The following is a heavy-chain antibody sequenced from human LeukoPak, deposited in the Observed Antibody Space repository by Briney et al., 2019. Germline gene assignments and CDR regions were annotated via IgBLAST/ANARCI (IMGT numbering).Heavy chain of an antibody. D-gene: IGHD2-2*01. J-gene: IGHJ4*02. CDR2: IYHSGST. CDR1: GFTFSSYS. Sequence: PGGSLRLSCAASGFTFSSYSMNWVRQAPGKGLEWIGSIYHSGSTYYNPSLKSRVTISVDTSKNQFSLKLSSVTAADTAVYYCARDDLVVPAANPDDYWGQGTLVTVSS. V-gene: IGHV4-38-2*02. CDR3: ARDDLVVPAANPDDY.